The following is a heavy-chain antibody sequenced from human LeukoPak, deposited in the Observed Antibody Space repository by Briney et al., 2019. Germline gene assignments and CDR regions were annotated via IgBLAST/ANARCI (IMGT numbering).Heavy chain of an antibody. CDR2: IYPGDSDT. CDR1: GYSFTSYW. Sequence: GESLKISCKGSGYSFTSYWIGRVRQMPGKGLEWMGIIYPGDSDTRYSPSFQGQVTISADKSISTAYLQWSSLKASDTAMYYCARHVEMATTRCAFDIWGQGTMVTVSS. D-gene: IGHD5-24*01. V-gene: IGHV5-51*01. CDR3: ARHVEMATTRCAFDI. J-gene: IGHJ3*02.